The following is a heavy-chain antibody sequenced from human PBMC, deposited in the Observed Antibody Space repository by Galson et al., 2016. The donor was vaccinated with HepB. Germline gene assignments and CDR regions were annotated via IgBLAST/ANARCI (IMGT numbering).Heavy chain of an antibody. CDR1: GFTFRYYG. V-gene: IGHV3-33*01. Sequence: SLRLSCAASGFTFRYYGMHWVRQAPGRGLEWVAFIWYDGSDTYYAGSVKGRFTISRDPSKNKLYLQMDSLGVEDTAVYHCARGGYLLGRGDPFDYWGQGTLVTVS. D-gene: IGHD3-10*01. CDR3: ARGGYLLGRGDPFDY. CDR2: IWYDGSDT. J-gene: IGHJ4*02.